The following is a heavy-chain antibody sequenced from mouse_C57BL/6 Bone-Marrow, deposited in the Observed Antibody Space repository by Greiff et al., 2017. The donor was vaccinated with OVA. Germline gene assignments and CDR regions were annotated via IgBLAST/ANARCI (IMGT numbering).Heavy chain of an antibody. CDR2: IYPGDGDT. Sequence: VQLVESGPELVKPGASVKISCKASGYAFSSSWMNWVKQRPGKGLVWIGRIYPGDGDTNYNGKFKGKATLTADKSSSTAYMQLSSLASEDSAVYFCARNWYFDVWGTGTTVTVSS. V-gene: IGHV1-82*01. CDR3: ARNWYFDV. J-gene: IGHJ1*03. CDR1: GYAFSSSW.